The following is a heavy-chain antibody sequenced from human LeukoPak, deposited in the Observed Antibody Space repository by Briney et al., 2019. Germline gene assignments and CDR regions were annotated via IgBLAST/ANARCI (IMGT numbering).Heavy chain of an antibody. Sequence: PGRSLTLSCAAARFTFSSFCTHWVRHAPGKGREWVSFISYEGSNKYYADSVKGRFTISRDNAKKSLYLQINSLRAEDTAVYYCSRDPRVLDYWGQGTLVTVSS. CDR2: ISYEGSNK. CDR3: SRDPRVLDY. V-gene: IGHV3-30*03. J-gene: IGHJ4*02. CDR1: RFTFSSFC.